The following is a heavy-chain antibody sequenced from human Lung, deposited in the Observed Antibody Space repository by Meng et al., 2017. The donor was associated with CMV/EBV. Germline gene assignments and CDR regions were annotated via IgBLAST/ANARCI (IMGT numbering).Heavy chain of an antibody. Sequence: ASXXVSXKSSGYSFTGYYLHWVRQAPGQGLEWMGWINPNSGGTNYAQKFQGRVTMTRDTSISTAYMELSRLRSDDTAVYYCARGGGYSSSSAYGMDVWGQETXVTVSS. CDR1: GYSFTGYY. D-gene: IGHD6-6*01. J-gene: IGHJ6*02. CDR3: ARGGGYSSSSAYGMDV. CDR2: INPNSGGT. V-gene: IGHV1-2*02.